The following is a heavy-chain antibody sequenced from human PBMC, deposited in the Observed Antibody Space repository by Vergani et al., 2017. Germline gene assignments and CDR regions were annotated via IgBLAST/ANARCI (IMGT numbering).Heavy chain of an antibody. CDR1: GGSISSSSYY. D-gene: IGHD3-10*01. J-gene: IGHJ4*02. CDR2: IYYSGST. V-gene: IGHV4-31*03. CDR3: ARDDRTYGSGGDY. Sequence: QLQLQESGPGLVKPSETLSLTCTVSGGSISSSSYYWGWIRQPPGKGLEWIGYIYYSGSTYYNPSLKSRVTRSVDTSKNQFSLKLSSVTAADTAVYYCARDDRTYGSGGDYWGQGTLVTVAS.